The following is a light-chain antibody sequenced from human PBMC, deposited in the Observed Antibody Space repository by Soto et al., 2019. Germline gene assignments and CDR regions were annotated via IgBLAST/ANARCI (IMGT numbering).Light chain of an antibody. Sequence: DIQMTQSPSSLSASVGDRVTISCRASQTISTYLNGYQQNPGKAPKLLIYAASSLQSGVPSRFSGSGSGTDFTLTISSLQAEDFATYYCQQSSNIPYTFGQGTKLEIK. CDR3: QQSSNIPYT. J-gene: IGKJ2*01. CDR2: AAS. CDR1: QTISTY. V-gene: IGKV1-39*01.